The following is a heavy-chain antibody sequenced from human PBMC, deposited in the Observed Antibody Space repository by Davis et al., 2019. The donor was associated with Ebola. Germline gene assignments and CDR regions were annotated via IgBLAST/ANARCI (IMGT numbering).Heavy chain of an antibody. CDR1: GYSFTSYW. D-gene: IGHD6-19*01. CDR3: ARNGHRSIEVAAFDF. V-gene: IGHV5-10-1*04. J-gene: IGHJ4*02. Sequence: GESLKISCKGSGYSFTSYWISWVRQMPGKGLEWMGRIDPSDSYTNYSPSFQGQVTISVDKSISTAYLQWNNVKASDTAMYYCARNGHRSIEVAAFDFWGQGTLVTVSS. CDR2: IDPSDSYT.